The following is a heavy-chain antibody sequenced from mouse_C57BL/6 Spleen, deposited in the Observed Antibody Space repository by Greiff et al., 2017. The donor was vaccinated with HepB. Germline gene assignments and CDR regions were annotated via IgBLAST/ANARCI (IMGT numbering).Heavy chain of an antibody. CDR2: IHPNSGST. J-gene: IGHJ4*01. CDR1: GYTFTSYL. V-gene: IGHV1-64*01. Sequence: QVQLQQPGAELVKPGASVKLSCKASGYTFTSYLMHWVKQRPGQGLEWIGMIHPNSGSTNYNEKFKSKATLTVDKSSSTAYMQLSSLTSEDSAVYYCARWDGYYVGAMDYWGQGTSVTVSS. CDR3: ARWDGYYVGAMDY. D-gene: IGHD2-3*01.